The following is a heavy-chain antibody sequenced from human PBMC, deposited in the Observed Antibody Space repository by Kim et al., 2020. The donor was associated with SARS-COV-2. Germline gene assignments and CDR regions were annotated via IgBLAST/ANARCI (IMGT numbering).Heavy chain of an antibody. D-gene: IGHD3-9*01. Sequence: SETLSLTCAVYGGSFSGYYWSWIRQPPGKGLEWIGEINHSGSTNYNPSLKSRVTISVDTSKNQFSLKLSSVTAADTAVYYCARFAILTGRYYYYGMDVWGQGTTVTVSS. CDR2: INHSGST. J-gene: IGHJ6*02. CDR3: ARFAILTGRYYYYGMDV. V-gene: IGHV4-34*01. CDR1: GGSFSGYY.